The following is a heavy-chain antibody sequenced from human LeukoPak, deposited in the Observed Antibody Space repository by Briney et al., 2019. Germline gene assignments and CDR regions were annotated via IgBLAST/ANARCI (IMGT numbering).Heavy chain of an antibody. Sequence: GGSLRLSCAASGFTFSSYAMSWVRQAPGKGLEWVSAISGSGGSTYYADSVKGRFTISRDNSKNTLYLQMNSLRAEDTAVYYCAKGVTIFGVVTMGSLDYWGQGTLVTVSS. CDR1: GFTFSSYA. D-gene: IGHD3-3*01. J-gene: IGHJ4*02. V-gene: IGHV3-23*01. CDR2: ISGSGGST. CDR3: AKGVTIFGVVTMGSLDY.